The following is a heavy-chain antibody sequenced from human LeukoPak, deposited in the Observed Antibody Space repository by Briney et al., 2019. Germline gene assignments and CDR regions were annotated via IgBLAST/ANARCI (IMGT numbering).Heavy chain of an antibody. J-gene: IGHJ5*02. CDR2: ISAYNGNT. CDR3: ARYIPLTTYSSSLPTNWFDP. V-gene: IGHV1-18*01. D-gene: IGHD6-13*01. CDR1: GYTFTSYG. Sequence: ASVKVSCKASGYTFTSYGISWVRPAPGQGLEWVGWISAYNGNTNYAQQLQGRVTMATDTSTSTAYMELRSLRSDDTAVYYCARYIPLTTYSSSLPTNWFDPWGQGTLVTVSS.